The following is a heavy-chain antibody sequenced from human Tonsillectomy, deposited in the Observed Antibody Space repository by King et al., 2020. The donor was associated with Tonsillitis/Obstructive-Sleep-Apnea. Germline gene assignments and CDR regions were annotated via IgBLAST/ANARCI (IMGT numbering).Heavy chain of an antibody. CDR1: GFTFDDYA. D-gene: IGHD3-16*02. CDR3: AKGSFRSLLGAFDI. CDR2: ISWNSGSI. Sequence: VQLVESGGGLVQPGRSLRLSCAASGFTFDDYAMPWVRQAPGKGLEWVSSISWNSGSIGYADSVKGRFTISRDHDQNSLYLQKNSLRAEDTALYYCAKGSFRSLLGAFDIWGQGTMVPVSA. J-gene: IGHJ3*02. V-gene: IGHV3-9*01.